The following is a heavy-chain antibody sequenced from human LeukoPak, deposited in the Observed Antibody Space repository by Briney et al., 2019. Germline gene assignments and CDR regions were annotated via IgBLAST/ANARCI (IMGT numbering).Heavy chain of an antibody. J-gene: IGHJ4*02. Sequence: PSETLSLTCTVSGGSISSSSYYWGWIRQPPGQGLEWIGSIYYSGSTYYNPSLKSRVTISVDTSKNQFSLKLSSVTAADTAVYYCARETYDSHPYWGQGTLVTVSS. CDR3: ARETYDSHPY. CDR1: GGSISSSSYY. D-gene: IGHD3-22*01. CDR2: IYYSGST. V-gene: IGHV4-39*07.